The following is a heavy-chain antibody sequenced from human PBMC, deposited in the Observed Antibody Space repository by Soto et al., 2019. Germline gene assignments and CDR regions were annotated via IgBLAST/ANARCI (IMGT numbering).Heavy chain of an antibody. CDR3: ARARRMTRGVLLDY. V-gene: IGHV4-4*07. D-gene: IGHD3-10*01. J-gene: IGHJ4*02. CDR1: GDSITNSY. CDR2: VYSNGNT. Sequence: QVHLQESGPGLVKPSETLSLNCSVSGDSITNSYWSWVRLPAGKGLQWIGRVYSNGNTIYNPSLNSRVTRSLDTANNQFSLDLTSVTAADTAIYYCARARRMTRGVLLDYWGLGTLVTVSS.